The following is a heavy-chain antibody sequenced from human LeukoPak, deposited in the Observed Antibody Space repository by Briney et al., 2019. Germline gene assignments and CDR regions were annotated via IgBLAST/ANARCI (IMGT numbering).Heavy chain of an antibody. CDR2: IYSGGST. V-gene: IGHV3-66*01. Sequence: GGSLRLSCAASGFTFSDYYMSWVRQAPGKGLEWVSVIYSGGSTYYADSVKGRFTISRDNSKNTLYLQMNSLRAEDTAVYYCARDGDIYYYYGMDVWGQGTTVTVSS. CDR1: GFTFSDYY. D-gene: IGHD2-15*01. CDR3: ARDGDIYYYYGMDV. J-gene: IGHJ6*02.